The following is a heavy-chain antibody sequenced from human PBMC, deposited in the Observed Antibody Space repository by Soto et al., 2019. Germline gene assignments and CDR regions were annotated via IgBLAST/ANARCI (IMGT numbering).Heavy chain of an antibody. J-gene: IGHJ2*01. CDR1: GFTFSSYW. Sequence: GGSLRLSCAASGFTFSSYWMSWVRQAPGKGLEWVANIKQDGSEKYYVDSVKGRFTISRENAKNSLYLQMNSLRAEDTAVYYCARDQLGAYWYFDLWGRGTLVTVSS. D-gene: IGHD7-27*01. V-gene: IGHV3-7*01. CDR2: IKQDGSEK. CDR3: ARDQLGAYWYFDL.